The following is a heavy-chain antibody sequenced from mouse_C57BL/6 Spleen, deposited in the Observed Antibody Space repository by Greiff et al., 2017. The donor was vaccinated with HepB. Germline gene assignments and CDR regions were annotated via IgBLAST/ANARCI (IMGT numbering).Heavy chain of an antibody. CDR2: IYPGSGNT. J-gene: IGHJ2*01. Sequence: QVQLQQSGPELVKPGASVKISCKASGYSFTSYYIHWVKQRPGQGLEWIGWIYPGSGNTKYNEKFKGKATLTADTSSSTAYMQLSSLTSEDSAVYYCARISNYPYYFDYWGQGTTLTVSS. CDR3: ARISNYPYYFDY. D-gene: IGHD2-5*01. CDR1: GYSFTSYY. V-gene: IGHV1-66*01.